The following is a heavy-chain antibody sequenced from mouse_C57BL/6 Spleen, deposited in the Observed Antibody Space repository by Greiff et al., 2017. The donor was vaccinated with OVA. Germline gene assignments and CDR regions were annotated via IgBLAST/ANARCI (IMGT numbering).Heavy chain of an antibody. CDR2: ISRGSSTI. D-gene: IGHD2-4*01. J-gene: IGHJ2*01. Sequence: EVKLVESGGGLVKPGGSLKLSCAASGFTFSDYGMHWVRQAPEKGLEWVAYISRGSSTIYYADTVKGRFTISRDNAKNTLFLQMTSLRSGDTAMYYCARGDYDRDYFDYWGQGTTLTVSS. V-gene: IGHV5-17*01. CDR3: ARGDYDRDYFDY. CDR1: GFTFSDYG.